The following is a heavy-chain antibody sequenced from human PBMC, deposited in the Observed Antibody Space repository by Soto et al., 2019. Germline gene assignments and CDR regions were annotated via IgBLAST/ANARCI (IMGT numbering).Heavy chain of an antibody. CDR1: GGSISSSSYY. CDR3: ARHGPEMAFVPNPFDY. D-gene: IGHD6-6*01. V-gene: IGHV4-39*01. Sequence: QLQLQESGPGLVKPSETLSLTCTVSGGSISSSSYYWGWIRQPPGKGLEWIGSIYYSGSTYYNPSLKSRVPISVDTAKNPFSLKLSSVTAADTAVYYCARHGPEMAFVPNPFDYWGQGTLVTVSS. CDR2: IYYSGST. J-gene: IGHJ4*02.